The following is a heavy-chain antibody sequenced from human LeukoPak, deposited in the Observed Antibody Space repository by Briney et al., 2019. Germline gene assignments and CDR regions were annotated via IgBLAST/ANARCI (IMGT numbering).Heavy chain of an antibody. Sequence: SETLSLTCTVSGGSISSNSYYWGWIRQPPGKGLEWIGNMYYSGEVYYNPSLKSRVMISSDTSKNQFSLRLRSVIPADTAIYYCARMIRFGEFSHFDCWGRGTLVTVSS. CDR2: MYYSGEV. V-gene: IGHV4-39*07. CDR1: GGSISSNSYY. CDR3: ARMIRFGEFSHFDC. D-gene: IGHD3-10*01. J-gene: IGHJ4*02.